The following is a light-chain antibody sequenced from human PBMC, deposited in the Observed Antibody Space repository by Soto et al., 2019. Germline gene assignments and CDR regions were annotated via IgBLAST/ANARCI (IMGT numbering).Light chain of an antibody. Sequence: EIVLTQSPGTLSLSPGERATLSCRASQSVSSSYLAWYQQNPGQAPRHLISGASSRATGIPDRFSGSGSGTDFTLTISRLEPEDFAVYYCQQYGSSPYTFGQGTKVDIK. CDR3: QQYGSSPYT. CDR2: GAS. J-gene: IGKJ2*01. CDR1: QSVSSSY. V-gene: IGKV3-20*01.